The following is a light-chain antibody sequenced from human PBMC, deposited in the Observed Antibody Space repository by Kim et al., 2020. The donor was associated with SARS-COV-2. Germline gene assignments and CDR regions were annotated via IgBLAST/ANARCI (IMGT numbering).Light chain of an antibody. V-gene: IGLV6-57*03. CDR1: SGSIASNY. CDR3: QSYDNHVWV. J-gene: IGLJ3*02. Sequence: NFMLTQPHSVSESPGKTVTISCTRTSGSIASNYVQWYQQRPGRAPTPVIYEDNQRPSGVPDRFSGSVDSSSNSASLTISGLKTEDEADYYCQSYDNHVWVFGGGTQLTVL. CDR2: EDN.